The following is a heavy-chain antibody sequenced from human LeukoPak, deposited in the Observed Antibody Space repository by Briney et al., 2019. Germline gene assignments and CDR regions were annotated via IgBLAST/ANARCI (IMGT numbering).Heavy chain of an antibody. J-gene: IGHJ3*02. CDR3: ARGNYDILTGPRRTDAFDI. CDR2: ISAYNGNT. D-gene: IGHD3-9*01. V-gene: IGHV1-18*01. Sequence: ASVKVSCKASSYTFTNYAISWVRQAPGQGLEWMGWISAYNGNTNYAQKLQGRVTMTTDTPTSTAYMELRSLRSDDTAMYYCARGNYDILTGPRRTDAFDIWGQGTMVTVSS. CDR1: SYTFTNYA.